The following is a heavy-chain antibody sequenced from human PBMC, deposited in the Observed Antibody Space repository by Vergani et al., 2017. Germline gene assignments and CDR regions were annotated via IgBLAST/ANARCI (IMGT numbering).Heavy chain of an antibody. Sequence: QVQLVQSGAEVKKPGSSVKVSCKASGGTFSSYAISWVRQAPGQGLEWMGIINPSGGSTSYAQKFQGRVTMTRDTSTSTVYMELSSLRSEDTAVYYCARSKSRGRYFDYWGQGTLVTVSS. CDR1: GGTFSSYA. V-gene: IGHV1-46*01. J-gene: IGHJ4*02. CDR3: ARSKSRGRYFDY. CDR2: INPSGGST.